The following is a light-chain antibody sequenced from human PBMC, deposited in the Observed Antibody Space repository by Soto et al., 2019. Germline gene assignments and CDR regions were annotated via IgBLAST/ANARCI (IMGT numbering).Light chain of an antibody. Sequence: QSALTQPASVSGSPGQSITISCTGTSSDVGGYNYVSWYQQHPGEAPKLMIYEVSNRPSGVSNRFSGSKSGNTASLTISGLQAEDEADYYCSSYTSSSKGVFGTGTKVNVL. CDR2: EVS. CDR3: SSYTSSSKGV. J-gene: IGLJ1*01. CDR1: SSDVGGYNY. V-gene: IGLV2-14*01.